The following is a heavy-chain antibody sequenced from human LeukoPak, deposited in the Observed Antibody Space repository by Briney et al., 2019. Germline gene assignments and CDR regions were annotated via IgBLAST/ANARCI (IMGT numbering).Heavy chain of an antibody. CDR1: GGSFSGYY. V-gene: IGHV4-34*01. J-gene: IGHJ6*03. D-gene: IGHD1-1*01. CDR3: ARNPRERYYYYYMDV. Sequence: PSETLSLTCAVYGGSFSGYYWSWIRQPPGKGLEWIGEINHSGSTNYNPSLKSRVTISVDTSKNQFSLKLSSVTAADTAVYYCARNPRERYYYYYMDVWGKGTTVTVSS. CDR2: INHSGST.